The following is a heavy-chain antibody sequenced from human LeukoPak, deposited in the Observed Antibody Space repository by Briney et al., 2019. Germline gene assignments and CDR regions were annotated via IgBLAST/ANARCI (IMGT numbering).Heavy chain of an antibody. D-gene: IGHD3-22*01. J-gene: IGHJ4*02. CDR2: ISGSGGST. V-gene: IGHV3-23*01. CDR3: AKSPPYSIVVVITRMAVPNY. CDR1: GFTFSSYA. Sequence: PGGSLRLSCAASGFTFSSYAMSWVRQAPGKGLEWVSAISGSGGSTYYADSVKGRFTISRDNSKNTLYLQMNSLRAEDTAVYYCAKSPPYSIVVVITRMAVPNYWGQGTLVTVSS.